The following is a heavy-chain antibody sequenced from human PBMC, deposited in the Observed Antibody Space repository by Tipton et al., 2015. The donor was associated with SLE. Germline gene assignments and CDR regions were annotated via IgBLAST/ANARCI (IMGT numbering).Heavy chain of an antibody. CDR1: GGSISSHY. Sequence: TLSLTCTVSGGSISSHYWSWIRQPPGKGLEWIGYISYSETTNYNPPLNSRGTISVDTSKNQFSLKLRSVTAADTAVYYCAGAWQGYCSGGTCYVLDYWGQGTLVTVSS. CDR2: ISYSETT. J-gene: IGHJ4*02. D-gene: IGHD2-15*01. CDR3: AGAWQGYCSGGTCYVLDY. V-gene: IGHV4-59*11.